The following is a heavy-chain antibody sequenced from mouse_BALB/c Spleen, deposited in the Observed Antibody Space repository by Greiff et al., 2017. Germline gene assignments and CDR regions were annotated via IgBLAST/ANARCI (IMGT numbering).Heavy chain of an antibody. Sequence: EVHLVESGGGLVQPGGSRKLSCAASGFTFSSFGMHWVRQAPEKGLEWVAYINSGSSTIYYADTVKGRFTISRDNPKNTLFLQMTSLRSEDTAMYYCARGGGIYYDYVDYWGQGTTLTVSS. D-gene: IGHD2-4*01. J-gene: IGHJ2*01. CDR1: GFTFSSFG. V-gene: IGHV5-17*02. CDR3: ARGGGIYYDYVDY. CDR2: INSGSSTI.